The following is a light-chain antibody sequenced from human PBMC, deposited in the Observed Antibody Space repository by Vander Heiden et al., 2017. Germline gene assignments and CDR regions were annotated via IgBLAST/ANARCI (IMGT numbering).Light chain of an antibody. CDR3: MQRKECPLT. CDR2: TLS. Sequence: IVMTQTPLSLPVTPGEPASISCSSSHILLDSDNGNIYLDWFLQRPGQYPLLLIYTLSDRASGVTDRFSGSGSHTDFTMKISRVEAEDVGVYYCMQRKECPLTFGGGTQVDIK. CDR1: HILLDSDNGNIY. J-gene: IGKJ4*01. V-gene: IGKV2-40*01.